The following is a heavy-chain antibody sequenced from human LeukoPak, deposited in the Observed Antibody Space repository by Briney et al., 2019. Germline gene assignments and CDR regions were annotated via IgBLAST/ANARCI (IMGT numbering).Heavy chain of an antibody. Sequence: GGSLRLSCSASGFTFSGHWMSWVRQAPGKGLEWVANINQGGSDKYYVDSVKGRFTISRDNANNLLYLQMNSLRGEDTAVYYCTRDRSRAEDDWGQGTLVTVSS. J-gene: IGHJ4*02. CDR1: GFTFSGHW. V-gene: IGHV3-7*01. CDR3: TRDRSRAEDD. CDR2: INQGGSDK. D-gene: IGHD1-14*01.